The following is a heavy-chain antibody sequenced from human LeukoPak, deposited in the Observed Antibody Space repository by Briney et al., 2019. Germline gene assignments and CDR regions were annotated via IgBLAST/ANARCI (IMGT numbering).Heavy chain of an antibody. J-gene: IGHJ4*02. CDR3: ARGSRGSGSDY. V-gene: IGHV3-23*01. CDR1: GFTFSSYA. Sequence: GGSLRLSCAASGFTFSSYAMSWVRQAPGKGLEWVSAISGSGGSTYYADSVKGRFTISRDSSKNTLYLQMNSLRAEDTAVYYCARGSRGSGSDYWGQGTLVTVSS. CDR2: ISGSGGST. D-gene: IGHD3-10*01.